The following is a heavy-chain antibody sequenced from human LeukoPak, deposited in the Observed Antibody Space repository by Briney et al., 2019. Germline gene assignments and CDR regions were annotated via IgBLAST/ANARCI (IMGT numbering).Heavy chain of an antibody. D-gene: IGHD3-22*01. CDR2: ISYDGSSE. J-gene: IGHJ4*02. CDR1: GFTFRTFA. Sequence: GRSLRLSCAASGFTFRTFAMHWVRQAPGKELEWVAVISYDGSSEYYADSVKGRFTISRDNSKNTLYLQMNSLRAEDTAVYYCARASVYYYDSSGYEDYWGQGTLVTVSS. CDR3: ARASVYYYDSSGYEDY. V-gene: IGHV3-30*14.